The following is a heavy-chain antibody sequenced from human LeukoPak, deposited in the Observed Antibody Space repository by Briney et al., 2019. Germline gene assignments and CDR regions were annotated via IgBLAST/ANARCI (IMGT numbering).Heavy chain of an antibody. D-gene: IGHD3-22*01. V-gene: IGHV4-4*07. CDR1: GGSFSNYY. CDR3: ARDLDDYDSSGKANWSDP. CDR2: IYTSGST. Sequence: SETLSLTCTVSGGSFSNYYWSWIRQPPGKGLEWIGRIYTSGSTNYNPSLKSRVTMSVDTSKNQFSLKLSSVTAADTAVYYCARDLDDYDSSGKANWSDPWGQGTLVTVSS. J-gene: IGHJ5*02.